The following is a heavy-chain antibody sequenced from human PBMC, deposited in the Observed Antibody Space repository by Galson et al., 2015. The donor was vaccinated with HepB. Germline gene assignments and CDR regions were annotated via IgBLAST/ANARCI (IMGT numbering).Heavy chain of an antibody. CDR1: GFTFSSYG. V-gene: IGHV3-30*18. D-gene: IGHD4-23*01. CDR2: ISYDGSNK. J-gene: IGHJ4*02. Sequence: SLRLSCAASGFTFSSYGMHWVRQAPGKGLEWVAVISYDGSNKYYADSVKGRFTISRDNSKNTLYLQMNSLRAEDTAVYYCAKDRTVGLFPTFRYFDYWGQGALATVSS. CDR3: AKDRTVGLFPTFRYFDY.